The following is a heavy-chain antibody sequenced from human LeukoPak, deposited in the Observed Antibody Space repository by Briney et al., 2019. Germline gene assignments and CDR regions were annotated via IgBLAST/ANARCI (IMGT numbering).Heavy chain of an antibody. D-gene: IGHD3-22*01. Sequence: SSETLSLXCTVSGGSISSYYWSWIRQPPGKVLEWIGYIYYSGSTNYNPSLKSRVTISVDTSKNQFSLKLSSVTAADTAVYYCAREALNAYDSSGYYAWGQGTLVTVSS. V-gene: IGHV4-59*01. CDR3: AREALNAYDSSGYYA. CDR1: GGSISSYY. CDR2: IYYSGST. J-gene: IGHJ4*02.